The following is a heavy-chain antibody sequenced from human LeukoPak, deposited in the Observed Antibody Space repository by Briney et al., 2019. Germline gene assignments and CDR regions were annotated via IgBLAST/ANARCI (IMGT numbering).Heavy chain of an antibody. CDR1: GGTFSSYA. V-gene: IGHV1-46*01. J-gene: IGHJ6*01. CDR3: ARDGGYSSPYYYGMDV. Sequence: ASVKLSCKASGGTFSSYAISWLRQAPGQGLEWMGIINPSGGSTSYAQKFQGRVTMTRDTSTSTVYMELSSLRSEDTGVYYCARDGGYSSPYYYGMDVWGQGTTVSVSS. D-gene: IGHD6-13*01. CDR2: INPSGGST.